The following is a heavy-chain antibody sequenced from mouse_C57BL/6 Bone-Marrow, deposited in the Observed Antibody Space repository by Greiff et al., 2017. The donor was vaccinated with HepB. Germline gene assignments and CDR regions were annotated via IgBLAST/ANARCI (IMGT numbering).Heavy chain of an antibody. Sequence: VQLQQSGPGMVKPSQSLSLTCTVTGYSITSGYDWHWIRHFPGNKLEWMGYISYSGSTNYNPSLKSRISITHDTSKNHFFLKLNSVTTEDTATYYCARRFITTDWYFDVWGTGTTVTVSS. CDR1: GYSITSGYD. CDR2: ISYSGST. CDR3: ARRFITTDWYFDV. J-gene: IGHJ1*03. V-gene: IGHV3-1*01. D-gene: IGHD1-2*01.